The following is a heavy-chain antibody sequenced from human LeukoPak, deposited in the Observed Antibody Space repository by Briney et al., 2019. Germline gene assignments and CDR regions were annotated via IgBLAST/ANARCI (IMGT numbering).Heavy chain of an antibody. CDR3: ARAPVATPSEFDY. CDR1: GDSISSGGYY. V-gene: IGHV4-31*03. D-gene: IGHD5-12*01. J-gene: IGHJ4*02. Sequence: TASQTLSLTCTVSGDSISSGGYYWSWIRQHPGKGLVWLGYISHSGNTYYNPALKSRAAITVDTSMNQFTLKLSSTTAADTAVYYCARAPVATPSEFDYWGQGTLVTVSS. CDR2: ISHSGNT.